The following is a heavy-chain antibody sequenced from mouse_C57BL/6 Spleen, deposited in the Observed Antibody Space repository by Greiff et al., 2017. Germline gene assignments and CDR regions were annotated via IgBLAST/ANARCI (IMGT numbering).Heavy chain of an antibody. D-gene: IGHD1-1*01. Sequence: QVQLKQSGPELVKPGASVKISCKASGYAFSSSWMNWVKQRPGKGLGWIGRIYPGDGDTNYHGKFKGKATLTADKSSSTAYMQLSSLTSEDSAVYFCARTDYYGSSYYFDYWGQGTTLTVSS. CDR3: ARTDYYGSSYYFDY. J-gene: IGHJ2*01. CDR1: GYAFSSSW. V-gene: IGHV1-82*01. CDR2: IYPGDGDT.